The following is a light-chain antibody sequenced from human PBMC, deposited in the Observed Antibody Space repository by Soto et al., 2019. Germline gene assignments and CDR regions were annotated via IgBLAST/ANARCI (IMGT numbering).Light chain of an antibody. V-gene: IGKV1-5*03. Sequence: DIQMTQSPSTLSASVGDRATITCQASQSISYWLAWYQQKPGHAPTVLIYKASTIESGVPSRFSGSGSGTAFTLTISCLQPVDFATYYCQQYNSYSSTSGGGPKVE. CDR1: QSISYW. J-gene: IGKJ4*01. CDR3: QQYNSYSST. CDR2: KAS.